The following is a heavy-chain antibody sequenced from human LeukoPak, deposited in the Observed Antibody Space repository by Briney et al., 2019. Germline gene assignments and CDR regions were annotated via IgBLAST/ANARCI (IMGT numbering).Heavy chain of an antibody. D-gene: IGHD3-9*01. J-gene: IGHJ4*02. CDR2: IRSKAYGGTT. CDR3: TRDTLLRYFDWFVPFDY. CDR1: GFTFGDYA. Sequence: GGSLRLSCTASGFTFGDYAMIWFRQAPGKVLEWVGFIRSKAYGGTTEYAASVKGRFTISRDDSKSIAYLQMNSLKTEDTAVYYCTRDTLLRYFDWFVPFDYWGQGTLVTVSS. V-gene: IGHV3-49*03.